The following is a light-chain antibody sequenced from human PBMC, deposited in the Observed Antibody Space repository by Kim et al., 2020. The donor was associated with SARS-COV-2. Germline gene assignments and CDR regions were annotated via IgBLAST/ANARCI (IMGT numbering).Light chain of an antibody. CDR1: KLGDKY. CDR2: QDS. CDR3: QAWDSSTAV. Sequence: SVSPGQTASITCSGDKLGDKYACWYQQKPGQSPVLVIYQDSKRPSGIPERFSGANSGNTATLTISGTQAMDVAGYYYQAWDSSTAVFGGGTQLTVL. J-gene: IGLJ2*01. V-gene: IGLV3-1*01.